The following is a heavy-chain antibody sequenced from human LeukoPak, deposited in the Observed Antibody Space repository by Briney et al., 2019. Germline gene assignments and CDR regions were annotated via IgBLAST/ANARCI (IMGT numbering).Heavy chain of an antibody. CDR2: ISWNSGSI. V-gene: IGHV3-9*01. Sequence: PGGSLRLSCAASGFTFDDYAMHWVRQAPGKGLEWVSGISWNSGSIGYADSVKGRFTISRDNAKNSLYLQMNSLRAGDTALYYCAKDNYYDSSGYYDYWGQGTLVTVSS. D-gene: IGHD3-22*01. CDR3: AKDNYYDSSGYYDY. CDR1: GFTFDDYA. J-gene: IGHJ4*02.